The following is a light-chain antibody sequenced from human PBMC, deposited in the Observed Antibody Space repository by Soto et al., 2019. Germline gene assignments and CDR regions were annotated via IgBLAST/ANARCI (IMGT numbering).Light chain of an antibody. CDR3: QQYNNWPRAT. J-gene: IGKJ4*01. Sequence: MRQCPSTLSVSPGETATLSCRASQSISSNLAWYQQKPGQAPRLLMFRTSSRATGFPARFSGSGSGTEFNLTISSLQSEDFGVYYCQQYNNWPRATFGGGTKVDIK. V-gene: IGKV3-15*01. CDR1: QSISSN. CDR2: RTS.